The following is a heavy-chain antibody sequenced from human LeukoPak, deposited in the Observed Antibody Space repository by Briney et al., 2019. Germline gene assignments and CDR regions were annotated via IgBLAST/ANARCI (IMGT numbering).Heavy chain of an antibody. CDR2: ISAYNGNT. V-gene: IGHV1-18*04. CDR3: ARLTGYSPNWFDP. D-gene: IGHD3-9*01. CDR1: GYTFTGYY. J-gene: IGHJ5*02. Sequence: SVKVSCKASGYTFTGYYIHWVRQAPGQGLEWMGWISAYNGNTNYAQKLQGRVTMTTDTSTSTAYMELRSLRSDDTAVYYCARLTGYSPNWFDPWGQGTLVTVSS.